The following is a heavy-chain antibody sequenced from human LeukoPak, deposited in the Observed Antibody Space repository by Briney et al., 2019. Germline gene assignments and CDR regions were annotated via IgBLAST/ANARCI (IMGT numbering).Heavy chain of an antibody. CDR2: ISAYNGNT. D-gene: IGHD3-10*01. V-gene: IGHV1-18*01. Sequence: GESLKISCKASGYTFTSYGISWVRQAPGQGLEWMGWISAYNGNTNYAQKFQGRVTMTRDTSISTAYMELSRLRSDDTAVYYCARDPSPVLLWFGDPNNWFDPWGQGTLVTVSS. CDR1: GYTFTSYG. J-gene: IGHJ5*02. CDR3: ARDPSPVLLWFGDPNNWFDP.